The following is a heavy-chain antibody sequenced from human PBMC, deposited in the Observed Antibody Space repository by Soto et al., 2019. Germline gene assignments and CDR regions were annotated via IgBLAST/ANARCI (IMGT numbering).Heavy chain of an antibody. CDR2: ISAYNGNT. Sequence: ASVKVSCEASGYTFRSNGISWVRQAPRQGLEWMGWISAYNGNTDFAQKFQGRVTLTTDTSTSTAYMDLRSLRPDDTAVYYCARAIAGIGYIYIDSWGQGTLVTVSS. V-gene: IGHV1-18*01. CDR3: ARAIAGIGYIYIDS. J-gene: IGHJ4*02. CDR1: GYTFRSNG. D-gene: IGHD5-18*01.